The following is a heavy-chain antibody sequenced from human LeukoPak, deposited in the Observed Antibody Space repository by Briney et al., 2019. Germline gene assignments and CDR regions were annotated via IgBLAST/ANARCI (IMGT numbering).Heavy chain of an antibody. CDR2: ISPHNGKT. CDR3: ARHLFTELPGDF. J-gene: IGHJ4*02. Sequence: ASVKVSCKASGYTFTSYDINWVRQATGQGLEWVGWISPHNGKTSYAQKVQGRVTMTTDTSTNTAYMELRSLKSDDTAIYYCARHLFTELPGDFWGQGTLVTVSS. CDR1: GYTFTSYD. D-gene: IGHD3-10*02. V-gene: IGHV1-18*01.